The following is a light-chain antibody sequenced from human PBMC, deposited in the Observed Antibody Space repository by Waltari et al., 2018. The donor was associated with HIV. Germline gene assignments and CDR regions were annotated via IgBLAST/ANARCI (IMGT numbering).Light chain of an antibody. Sequence: QSVLTQPPSASATPGQRVTIPCSGNSSNIGSNTVNWYLQLPGTAPKLLIHSNSQRPSGVPARFSGSKSGTSASLAISGLQSEDEAHYYCASWDDSLNGLYVFGPGTKVTVL. CDR3: ASWDDSLNGLYV. V-gene: IGLV1-44*01. J-gene: IGLJ1*01. CDR2: SNS. CDR1: SSNIGSNT.